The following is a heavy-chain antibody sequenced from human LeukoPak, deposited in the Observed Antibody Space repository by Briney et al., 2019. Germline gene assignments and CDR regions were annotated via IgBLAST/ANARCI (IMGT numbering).Heavy chain of an antibody. CDR1: GFTFSSYN. D-gene: IGHD2-21*02. Sequence: GGSLRLSCAASGFTFSSYNMNWVRQAPGKRLEWVSSISLVSGHIYYAESVKGRFTISRDNAKNSLYLQMSSLRAEDTAVYYCARGYCGGDCPPHYYYGMDVWGQGTTVTVSS. J-gene: IGHJ6*02. CDR3: ARGYCGGDCPPHYYYGMDV. V-gene: IGHV3-21*01. CDR2: ISLVSGHI.